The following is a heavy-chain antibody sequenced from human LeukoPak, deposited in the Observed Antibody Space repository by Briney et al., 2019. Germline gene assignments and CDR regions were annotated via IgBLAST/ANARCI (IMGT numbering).Heavy chain of an antibody. CDR3: ARHLALREDFSL. V-gene: IGHV5-51*01. CDR1: GYSFSSYW. Sequence: GESLRISCKGSGYSFSSYWIGWVRQMPGKGLEWMGIIYPGDSDTRYSPSFQGQVTISADKSISTAYLQWSSLKASDTAQNYCARHLALREDFSLGGQGTMVTLSS. D-gene: IGHD3-16*01. J-gene: IGHJ3*01. CDR2: IYPGDSDT.